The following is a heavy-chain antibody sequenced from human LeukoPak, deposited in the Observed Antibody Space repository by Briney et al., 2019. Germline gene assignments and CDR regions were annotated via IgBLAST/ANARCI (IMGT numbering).Heavy chain of an antibody. CDR2: ISGSGGST. J-gene: IGHJ6*03. D-gene: IGHD6-13*01. Sequence: GGSLRLSCAASGFTFSSYAMSWVRQAPGKGLEWVSAISGSGGSTYYADSVKGRFTISRDNSKNTLYLQMNSLRAEDTAVYYCARDSPVYSSSWYYYYYYMDVWGKGTTVTVSS. CDR1: GFTFSSYA. V-gene: IGHV3-23*01. CDR3: ARDSPVYSSSWYYYYYYMDV.